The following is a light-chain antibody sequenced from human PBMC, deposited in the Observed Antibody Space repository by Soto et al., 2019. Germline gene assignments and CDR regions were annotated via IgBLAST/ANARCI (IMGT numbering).Light chain of an antibody. V-gene: IGKV1-39*01. CDR2: AAS. J-gene: IGKJ5*01. CDR1: QSINTF. CDR3: QQNYSLPST. Sequence: DIQMTQSPSSLSASIGDRVTITCRAIQSINTFLNWYHQKPGKAPDLLIYAASSLKSGVPSRFSGSGSGTHFTLTIAGLQPADFATYYCQQNYSLPSTFGQGTRLEIK.